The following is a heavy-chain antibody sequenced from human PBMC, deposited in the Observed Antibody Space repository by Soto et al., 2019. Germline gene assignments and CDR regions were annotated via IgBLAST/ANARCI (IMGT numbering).Heavy chain of an antibody. D-gene: IGHD6-13*01. CDR2: INHSGST. CDR3: ARALIRYSITYYFDY. CDR1: GGSFSGYY. J-gene: IGHJ4*02. V-gene: IGHV4-34*01. Sequence: SETLSLTCAVYGGSFSGYYWSWVRQPPGKGLEWIGEINHSGSTNYNPSLKSRVTISVDTSKNQFSLKLSSVTAADTAVYYCARALIRYSITYYFDYWGQGTLVTVSS.